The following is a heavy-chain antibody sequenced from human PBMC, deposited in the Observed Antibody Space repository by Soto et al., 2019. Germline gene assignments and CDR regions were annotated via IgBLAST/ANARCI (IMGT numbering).Heavy chain of an antibody. V-gene: IGHV4-31*03. Sequence: QVQLQESGPGLVKPSQTLSLTCTVSGGSISSGGYYWSWIRQHPGKGLEWIGYIYYSGSTYYNPSLKSRVTISVDTSTNQLPLKLCSVTAADTAVYYCARSCITMIVVVPWYFDLWGRGTLVTVSS. CDR3: ARSCITMIVVVPWYFDL. CDR1: GGSISSGGYY. CDR2: IYYSGST. D-gene: IGHD3-22*01. J-gene: IGHJ2*01.